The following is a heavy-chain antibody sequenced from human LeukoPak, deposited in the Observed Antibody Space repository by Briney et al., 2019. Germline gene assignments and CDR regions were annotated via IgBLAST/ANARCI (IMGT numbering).Heavy chain of an antibody. CDR3: AREEASAGDY. CDR2: IYYTGVT. J-gene: IGHJ4*02. CDR1: GGSISSNSHY. Sequence: SETLSLTCTVSGGSISSNSHYWAWIRQPPGKGLEWIGSIYYTGVTFYSPSLKSQVTISVDTSKNQFSLKVISVTAADTAVYYCAREEASAGDYWGQGTLVTVSS. D-gene: IGHD6-13*01. V-gene: IGHV4-39*01.